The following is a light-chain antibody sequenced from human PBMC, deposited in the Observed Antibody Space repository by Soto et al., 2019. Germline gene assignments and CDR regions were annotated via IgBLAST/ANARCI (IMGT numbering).Light chain of an antibody. CDR2: GAS. J-gene: IGKJ1*01. CDR1: QSVSSN. Sequence: EIVMTQSPATLSVSPGERATLSCRASQSVSSNLAWYQQKPGQAPRLLIYGASTRATGIPARFSGSGSGTEFTLTVSSLQSEDFAVYYCQQYNNWPPVTFGQGTKVEIK. CDR3: QQYNNWPPVT. V-gene: IGKV3-15*01.